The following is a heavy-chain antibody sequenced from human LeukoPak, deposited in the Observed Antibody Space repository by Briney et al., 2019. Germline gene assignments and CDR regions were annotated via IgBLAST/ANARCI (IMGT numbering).Heavy chain of an antibody. CDR3: AREAPAFPRFGELLGIDY. V-gene: IGHV4-30-2*01. J-gene: IGHJ4*02. CDR2: IFHSGDT. CDR1: GGFIISGGYS. D-gene: IGHD3-10*01. Sequence: SQTLSLTCAVSGGFIISGGYSWSWIRQTPEKGLEWIGHIFHSGDTEYNPSLKNRVAMSLVRSKNQFSLKLSSVTAADTAVYYCAREAPAFPRFGELLGIDYWGQGTLVTVSS.